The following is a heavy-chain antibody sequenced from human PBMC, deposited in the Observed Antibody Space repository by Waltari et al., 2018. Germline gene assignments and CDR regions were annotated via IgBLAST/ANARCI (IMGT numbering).Heavy chain of an antibody. CDR2: INREVSST. Sequence: EVQLVESGGGLVQPGGSLRLSCAASGFTFSSYWMHWVRQAPGKGLVVVSRINREVSSTSYADSVKGRFTSSRDNAKNTLYLKMNSLRAEDTAVYYCARYDYYDSSGLDYWGQGTLVTVSS. CDR1: GFTFSSYW. J-gene: IGHJ4*02. CDR3: ARYDYYDSSGLDY. V-gene: IGHV3-74*01. D-gene: IGHD3-22*01.